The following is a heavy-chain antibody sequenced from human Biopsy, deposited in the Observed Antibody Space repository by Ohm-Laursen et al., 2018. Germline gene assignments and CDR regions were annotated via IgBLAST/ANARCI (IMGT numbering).Heavy chain of an antibody. J-gene: IGHJ5*02. V-gene: IGHV4-39*02. CDR2: IFYRGST. Sequence: GTLSLTCTVSGGSISNNNYYWGWIRQPPGKGLEWIGSIFYRGSTHSKPSLKSRVNISVDTSKNHFSLKLNSVTAADTAVYYCARDYDTSGYYYVSWGQGTLVTVSS. D-gene: IGHD3-22*01. CDR1: GGSISNNNYY. CDR3: ARDYDTSGYYYVS.